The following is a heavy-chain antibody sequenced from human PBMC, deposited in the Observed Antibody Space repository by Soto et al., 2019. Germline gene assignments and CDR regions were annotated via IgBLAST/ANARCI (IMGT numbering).Heavy chain of an antibody. D-gene: IGHD6-19*01. Sequence: QVQLVQSGAEVEKPGSSVKVSCKASGGTFSRYAISWVRQAPGQGLEWMGGITPMFGTANYAQKFQDRVTITADESMSTVHLELRRLRSEDTAVYYCAQTLGSAVAGPGRFDLWGRGTLVIVSS. J-gene: IGHJ2*01. CDR2: ITPMFGTA. CDR1: GGTFSRYA. V-gene: IGHV1-69*12. CDR3: AQTLGSAVAGPGRFDL.